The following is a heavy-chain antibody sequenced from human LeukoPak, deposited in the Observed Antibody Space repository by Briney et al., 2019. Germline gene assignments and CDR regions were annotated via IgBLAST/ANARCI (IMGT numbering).Heavy chain of an antibody. CDR3: ARLRIDAFDI. V-gene: IGHV4-59*01. J-gene: IGHJ3*02. CDR2: IYYSGST. D-gene: IGHD4-17*01. CDR1: GGSISSYY. Sequence: SETLSITCTVSGGSISSYYWSWIRQPPGKGLEWIGYIYYSGSTNYNPSLKSRVTISVDTSKNQFSLKLSSVTAADTAVYYCARLRIDAFDIWGQGTMVTVSS.